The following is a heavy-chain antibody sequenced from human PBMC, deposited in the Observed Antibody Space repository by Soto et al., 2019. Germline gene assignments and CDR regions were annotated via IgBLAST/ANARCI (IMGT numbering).Heavy chain of an antibody. V-gene: IGHV4-59*01. Sequence: SETLSLTCTVSGGSITRYYCSWIRQPPWKGLEWIGYIYYNGITNYNPSLKSRVTISVDTSKTSFSLKLTSVTAVDTAVYYCARVVPGIRDGVKNFHWFDPCGQGTLVTDSS. CDR2: IYYNGIT. J-gene: IGHJ5*02. D-gene: IGHD2-15*01. CDR3: ARVVPGIRDGVKNFHWFDP. CDR1: GGSITRYY.